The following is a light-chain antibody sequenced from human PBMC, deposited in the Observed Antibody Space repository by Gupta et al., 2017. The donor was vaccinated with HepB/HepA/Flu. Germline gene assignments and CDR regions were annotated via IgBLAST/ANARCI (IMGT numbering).Light chain of an antibody. V-gene: IGKV2-30*01. J-gene: IGKJ4*01. CDR3: RQIKHWPPFT. CDR1: QSRVYSDGNTY. Sequence: DVAMTQSPLSLPVTLGQPASISCRSSQSRVYSDGNTYLNWFQQRQGQAPRRLIYKVSNRDAGVADRFSGSGFGSDVLIKISRGEEEDVGVYYFRQIKHWPPFTFGRGTKVDIK. CDR2: KVS.